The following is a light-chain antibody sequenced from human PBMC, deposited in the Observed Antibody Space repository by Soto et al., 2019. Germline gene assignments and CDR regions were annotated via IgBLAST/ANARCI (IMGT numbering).Light chain of an antibody. CDR3: SSYAGSNNYV. V-gene: IGLV2-8*01. J-gene: IGLJ1*01. CDR1: SSDVGGYNY. Sequence: QSALTQPPSASGSPGQSVTISCTGTSSDVGGYNYVSWYQHHPGKAPKLMIYEVSKRPSGVPVRFSGSKSGNTASLTVSGLQADDEADYYCSSYAGSNNYVFGTGTKVTVL. CDR2: EVS.